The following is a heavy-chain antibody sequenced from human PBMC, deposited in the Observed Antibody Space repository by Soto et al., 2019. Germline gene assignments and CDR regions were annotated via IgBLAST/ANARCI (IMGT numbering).Heavy chain of an antibody. Sequence: PXETLWLNCSVPGASFSNRRYYWDWIRHPPGKGLEWIGSIHYSGSTYDTPSLKSRVTMSVDTSKNQLSLKLKSVSAADTAVYYCARHVSIGYCNTFSCDLLSWFDAWGQGTLVTVSS. V-gene: IGHV4-39*01. D-gene: IGHD2-2*01. CDR3: ARHVSIGYCNTFSCDLLSWFDA. CDR2: IHYSGST. J-gene: IGHJ5*02. CDR1: GASFSNRRYY.